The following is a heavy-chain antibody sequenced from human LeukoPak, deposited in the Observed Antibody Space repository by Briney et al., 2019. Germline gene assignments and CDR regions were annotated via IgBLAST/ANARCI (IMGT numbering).Heavy chain of an antibody. CDR1: GFTFGSYA. V-gene: IGHV3-64*01. Sequence: GGSLRLSCAASGFTFGSYAMHWVRQAPGKGLEYVSAISSNGGSTYYANSVKGRFTISRDNSKNTLYLQMGSLRAEDMAVYYCAREGDPQPLDYWGQGTLVTVSS. CDR2: ISSNGGST. CDR3: AREGDPQPLDY. J-gene: IGHJ4*02.